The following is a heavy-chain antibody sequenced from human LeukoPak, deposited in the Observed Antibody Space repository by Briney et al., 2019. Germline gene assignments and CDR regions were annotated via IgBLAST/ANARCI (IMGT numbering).Heavy chain of an antibody. CDR2: LTSVGGT. Sequence: GGSLKLSLAPLGFAAVGNIMTWAGQAPAKGLEWFSVLTSVGGTIYADSVKGRFTISRDNSKNTLYLHLNSLRVEDTAVYFCAREGTSGHGINDLGLDSWGQGTLVTVFS. J-gene: IGHJ4*02. CDR3: AREGTSGHGINDLGLDS. CDR1: GFAAVGNI. D-gene: IGHD1-1*01. V-gene: IGHV3-66*01.